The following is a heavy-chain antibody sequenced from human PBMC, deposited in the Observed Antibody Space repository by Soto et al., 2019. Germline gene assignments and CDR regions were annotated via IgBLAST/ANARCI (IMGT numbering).Heavy chain of an antibody. CDR3: AKDIAHSSSPYYFDY. Sequence: GGSLRLSCAASGFTFSSYAMSWVRQAPGKGLEWVSAISGSGGSTYYADSVKGRFTISRDNSKNTLYLQMNSLRAEDTAVYYCAKDIAHSSSPYYFDYWGQGTLVTVSS. CDR2: ISGSGGST. D-gene: IGHD6-13*01. J-gene: IGHJ4*02. V-gene: IGHV3-23*01. CDR1: GFTFSSYA.